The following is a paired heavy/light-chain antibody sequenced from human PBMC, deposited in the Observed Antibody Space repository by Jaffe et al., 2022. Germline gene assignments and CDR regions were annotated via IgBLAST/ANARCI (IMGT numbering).Light chain of an antibody. CDR3: QQYGSSLMYT. J-gene: IGKJ2*01. V-gene: IGKV3-20*01. CDR2: GAS. Sequence: EIVLTQSPGTLSLSPGERATLSCRASQSVSSSYLAWYQQKPGQAPRLLIYGASSRATGIPDRFSGSGSGTDFTLTISRLEPEDFAVYYCQQYGSSLMYTFGQGTKLEIK. CDR1: QSVSSSY.
Heavy chain of an antibody. Sequence: EVQLVESGGGLVQPGRSLRLSCAASGFTFDDYAMHWVRQAPGKGLEWVSGISWNSGSIGYADSVKGRFTISRDNAKNSLYLQMNSLRAEDTALYYCAKAAYNPLAIAVAGPTWDGAFDIWGQGTMVTVSS. CDR3: AKAAYNPLAIAVAGPTWDGAFDI. V-gene: IGHV3-9*01. D-gene: IGHD6-19*01. CDR2: ISWNSGSI. J-gene: IGHJ3*02. CDR1: GFTFDDYA.